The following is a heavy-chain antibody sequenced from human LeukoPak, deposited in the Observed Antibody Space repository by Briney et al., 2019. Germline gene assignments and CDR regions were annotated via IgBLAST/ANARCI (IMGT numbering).Heavy chain of an antibody. CDR2: ISWNSGSI. Sequence: GGSLRLSCAASGFTFDDYAMHWVRHAPGKGLEWVSGISWNSGSIGYADSVKGRFTISRDNAKNSLYLQMNSLRAEDTAVYYCADTSSSSDAFDIWGQGTMVTVSS. J-gene: IGHJ3*02. V-gene: IGHV3-9*01. D-gene: IGHD6-6*01. CDR1: GFTFDDYA. CDR3: ADTSSSSDAFDI.